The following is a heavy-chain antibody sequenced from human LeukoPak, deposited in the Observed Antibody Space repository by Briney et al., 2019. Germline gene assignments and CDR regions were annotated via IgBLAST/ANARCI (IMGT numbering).Heavy chain of an antibody. V-gene: IGHV3-21*06. CDR3: ARGDMYYYDSSGGDY. CDR2: ITSSSSYI. J-gene: IGHJ4*02. Sequence: GGSLRLSCAASGFTFSSYNMNWVRQAPGKGPEWVSSITSSSSYIYYADSVKGRFTISRDNAKNSLYLQMDSLRVEDTAVYYCARGDMYYYDSSGGDYWGQGTLVTVSS. CDR1: GFTFSSYN. D-gene: IGHD3-22*01.